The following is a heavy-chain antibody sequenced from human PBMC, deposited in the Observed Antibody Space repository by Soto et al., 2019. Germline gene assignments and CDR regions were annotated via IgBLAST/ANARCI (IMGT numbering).Heavy chain of an antibody. D-gene: IGHD3-3*01. V-gene: IGHV4-31*03. CDR1: GGSISSGGYY. CDR2: IYYSGST. Sequence: QVQLQESGPGLVKPSQTLSLTCTVSGGSISSGGYYWSWIRQHPGKGLEWIGYIYYSGSTYYNPSIKSRVTRSVDTSKNQFSLKLSSVTAADTAVYYCARGFSTYYDFWDNWGQGTLVTVSS. J-gene: IGHJ4*02. CDR3: ARGFSTYYDFWDN.